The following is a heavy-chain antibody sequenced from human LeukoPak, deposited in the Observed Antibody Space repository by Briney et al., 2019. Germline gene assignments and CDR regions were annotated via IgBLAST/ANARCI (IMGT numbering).Heavy chain of an antibody. CDR3: ARAPWRNYYDSSGYYYGY. CDR1: GFTFRSYA. J-gene: IGHJ4*02. D-gene: IGHD3-22*01. CDR2: INHSGST. V-gene: IGHV4-34*01. Sequence: GSLRLSCAASGFTFRSYAMSWVRQPPGKGLEWIGEINHSGSTNYNPSLKSRVTISVDTSKNQLSLKLSSVTAADTAVYYCARAPWRNYYDSSGYYYGYWGQGTLVTVSS.